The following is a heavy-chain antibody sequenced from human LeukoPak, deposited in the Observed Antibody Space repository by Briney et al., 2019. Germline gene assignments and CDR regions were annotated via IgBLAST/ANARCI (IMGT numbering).Heavy chain of an antibody. CDR1: GGSISSHY. CDR2: IYYSGST. D-gene: IGHD6-6*01. Sequence: SETLSLTCTVSGGSISSHYWSWIRQPPGKGLEWIGYIYYSGSTNYNPSLKSRVTISVDTSKNQFSLKLSPVTAADTAVYYCAGIKIEYSSSLSQGYYYYYMDVWGKGTTVTVSS. V-gene: IGHV4-59*11. CDR3: AGIKIEYSSSLSQGYYYYYMDV. J-gene: IGHJ6*03.